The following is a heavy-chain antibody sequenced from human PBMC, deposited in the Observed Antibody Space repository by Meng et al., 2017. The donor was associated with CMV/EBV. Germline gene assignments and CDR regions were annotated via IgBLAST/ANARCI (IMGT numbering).Heavy chain of an antibody. Sequence: QGQQQGAGPWLMKRQQTLSLACTVSGGSISSGDYDWSWIRQPPGKGLEWIGYIYYSGSTYYNPSLKSRVTISVDTSKNQFSLKLSSVTAADTAVYYCAREGDNPFDYWGQGTLVTVSS. V-gene: IGHV4-30-4*08. CDR2: IYYSGST. D-gene: IGHD2-21*02. CDR3: AREGDNPFDY. CDR1: GGSISSGDYD. J-gene: IGHJ4*02.